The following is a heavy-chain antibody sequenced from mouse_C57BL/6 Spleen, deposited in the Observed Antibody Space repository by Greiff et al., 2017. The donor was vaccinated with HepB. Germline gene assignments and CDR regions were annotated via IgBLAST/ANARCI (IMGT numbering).Heavy chain of an antibody. CDR3: ARGVSTMITTGYFDY. D-gene: IGHD2-4*01. V-gene: IGHV1-54*01. Sequence: VQLQQSGAELVRPGTSVKVSCKASGYAFTNYLIEWVKQRPGQGLEWIGVINPGSGGTNYNEKFKGKATLTADKSSSTAYMQLSSLTSEDSAVYFCARGVSTMITTGYFDYWGQGTTLTVSS. CDR2: INPGSGGT. J-gene: IGHJ2*01. CDR1: GYAFTNYL.